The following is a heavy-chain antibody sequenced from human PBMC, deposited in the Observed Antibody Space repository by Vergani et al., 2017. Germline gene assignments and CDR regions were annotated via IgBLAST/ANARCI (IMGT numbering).Heavy chain of an antibody. CDR2: ISSSSSYI. CDR3: ARDRDYFGSGSYPYFYYYGFDV. D-gene: IGHD3-10*01. CDR1: GFTFSSYS. V-gene: IGHV3-21*01. Sequence: EVQLVESGGGLVKRGGSLRLSCAASGFTFSSYSMNWVRQAPGKGLEWVSSISSSSSYIHYSDSLKGRFTISRDNAKSSLYLQMNSLRAEDTGVYYCARDRDYFGSGSYPYFYYYGFDVWGQGTAVTVSS. J-gene: IGHJ6*02.